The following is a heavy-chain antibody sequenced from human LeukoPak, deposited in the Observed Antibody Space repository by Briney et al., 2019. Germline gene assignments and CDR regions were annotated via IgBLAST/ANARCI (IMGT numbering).Heavy chain of an antibody. V-gene: IGHV4-59*01. CDR2: ISDSGGT. Sequence: PSETLSLTCTVSGGSIFSYYWSWIRQPPGKGLNWIGYISDSGGTNYNPSLKSRVSISVDTSKNEFSLKLNSVTAAGTAVYYCARDLDFWSGTRFDYWGQGTLVTVSS. CDR3: ARDLDFWSGTRFDY. CDR1: GGSIFSYY. J-gene: IGHJ4*02. D-gene: IGHD3-3*01.